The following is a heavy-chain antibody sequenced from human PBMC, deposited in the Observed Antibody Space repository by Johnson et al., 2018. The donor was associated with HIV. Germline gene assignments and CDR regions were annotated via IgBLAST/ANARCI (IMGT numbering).Heavy chain of an antibody. CDR1: GITFSSSG. CDR2: IRYDGNNK. CDR3: ARDEPTDDAFDI. V-gene: IGHV3-30*02. Sequence: QVQLVESGGGVVQPGGSLRLSCAASGITFSSSGMNWVRQAPGKGLEWVSFIRYDGNNKYYTDSVKGRFTISRDNSKNPLYLQMGSLRAEDMAVYYCARDEPTDDAFDIWGQGTMVTVSS. J-gene: IGHJ3*02.